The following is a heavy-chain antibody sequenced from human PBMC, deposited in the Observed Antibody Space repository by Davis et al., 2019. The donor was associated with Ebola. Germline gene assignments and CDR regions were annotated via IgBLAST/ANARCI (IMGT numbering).Heavy chain of an antibody. CDR1: GYTFTGYY. CDR2: INPNSGGT. D-gene: IGHD3-3*01. J-gene: IGHJ4*02. V-gene: IGHV1-2*04. Sequence: ASVKVSCKASGYTFTGYYMHWVRQAPGQGLEWMGWINPNSGGTNYAQKFQGWVTMTRDTSISTAYMELSRLRSDDTAVYYCAITVLRFLEWLPFDYWGQGTLVTVSS. CDR3: AITVLRFLEWLPFDY.